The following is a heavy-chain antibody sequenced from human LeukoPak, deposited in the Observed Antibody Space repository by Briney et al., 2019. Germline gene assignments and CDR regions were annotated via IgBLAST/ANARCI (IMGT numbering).Heavy chain of an antibody. D-gene: IGHD1-26*01. CDR3: ARRRSSSGSLGAFDI. CDR1: GFTFSTYS. J-gene: IGHJ3*02. Sequence: AGSLRLSCAASGFTFSTYSMTWVRQPPGKGLDWVSYISSSSSTIYYADSVKGRFTISRDNAKNSLDLQMNSLRDEDTAVYYCARRRSSSGSLGAFDIWGQGTRVTVSS. CDR2: ISSSSSTI. V-gene: IGHV3-48*02.